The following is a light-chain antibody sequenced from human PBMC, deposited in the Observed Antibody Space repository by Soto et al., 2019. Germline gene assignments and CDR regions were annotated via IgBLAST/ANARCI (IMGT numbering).Light chain of an antibody. CDR3: QLYDTSSII. J-gene: IGKJ5*01. Sequence: EIVLTQSPGTLSLSPGESATLSCRASQSVSTKYFAWYQQRRGLPPRLLIYGASIRPAGIPDRFSGSGSGTDFTLTILRLEPEDFALYYCQLYDTSSIIFGQGTRLQIK. CDR1: QSVSTKY. CDR2: GAS. V-gene: IGKV3-20*01.